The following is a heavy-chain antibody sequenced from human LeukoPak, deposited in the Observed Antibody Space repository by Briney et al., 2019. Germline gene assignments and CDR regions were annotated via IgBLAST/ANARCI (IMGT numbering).Heavy chain of an antibody. D-gene: IGHD6-13*01. V-gene: IGHV3-23*01. J-gene: IGHJ4*02. Sequence: GGSLRLSCAASGFTFSSYAMSWVRQAPGNGLEWASAISGSGGSTYYADSVKGRFTISRDNSKNTLYLQMNSLRAEDTAVYYCATHYGVAANYFDYWGQGTLVTVSS. CDR3: ATHYGVAANYFDY. CDR1: GFTFSSYA. CDR2: ISGSGGST.